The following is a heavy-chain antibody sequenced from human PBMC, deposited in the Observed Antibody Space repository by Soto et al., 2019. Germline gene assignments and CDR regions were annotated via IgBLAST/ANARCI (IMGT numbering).Heavy chain of an antibody. CDR2: MSYDETKK. Sequence: QVQLVESGGGVVQPGGSLRLSCATSGFSLSSYAMHWVRQAPGKGLEWVALMSYDETKKYYADSVKGRFTISRDTSKNTLFFQMNNLRVEDTAVYYCPKDRRDGDFMHILVVDFWGQGALVTVSS. J-gene: IGHJ4*02. CDR1: GFSLSSYA. CDR3: PKDRRDGDFMHILVVDF. V-gene: IGHV3-30*18. D-gene: IGHD2-15*01.